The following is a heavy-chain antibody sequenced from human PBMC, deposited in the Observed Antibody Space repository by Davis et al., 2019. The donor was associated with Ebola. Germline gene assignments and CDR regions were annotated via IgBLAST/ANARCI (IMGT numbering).Heavy chain of an antibody. CDR1: GGSFSGYY. D-gene: IGHD6-13*01. Sequence: PGGSLRLSCAVYGGSFSGYYWSWIRQPPGKGLEWIGEINHSGSTNYNPSLKSRVTISVDTSKNQFSLKLSSVTAADTAVYYCARVEYTTSWNKWFDPWGQGTLVTVSS. V-gene: IGHV4-34*01. CDR3: ARVEYTTSWNKWFDP. J-gene: IGHJ5*02. CDR2: INHSGST.